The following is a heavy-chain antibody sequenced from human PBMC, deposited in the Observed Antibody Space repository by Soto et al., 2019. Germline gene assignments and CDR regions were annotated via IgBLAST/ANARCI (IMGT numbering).Heavy chain of an antibody. D-gene: IGHD1-26*01. V-gene: IGHV4-39*01. CDR2: VYYGGNN. Sequence: SETLSLTCTVSGGSISTGSYYWDWIRQPPGQGLEWVGNVYYGGNNHYNPSLENRVTMSMDTSNNQFSLRLSSVTAADTAVYYCARHPRNGRTTWDESSDIWGQGTMVTVSS. J-gene: IGHJ3*02. CDR3: ARHPRNGRTTWDESSDI. CDR1: GGSISTGSYY.